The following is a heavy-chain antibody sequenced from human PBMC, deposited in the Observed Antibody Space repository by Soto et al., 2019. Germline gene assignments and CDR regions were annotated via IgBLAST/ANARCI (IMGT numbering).Heavy chain of an antibody. V-gene: IGHV1-69*01. CDR1: GGTFSSYA. Sequence: QVQLVQSGAEVKKPGSSVKVSCKASGGTFSSYAISWVRQAPGQGLEWMGGIIPIFGTANYAQKFQGRVTITADESTSTAYMELSSLRSEDTAVYYCARDLGGVAGKNSDYWGQGTLVTVSS. CDR2: IIPIFGTA. CDR3: ARDLGGVAGKNSDY. D-gene: IGHD6-19*01. J-gene: IGHJ4*02.